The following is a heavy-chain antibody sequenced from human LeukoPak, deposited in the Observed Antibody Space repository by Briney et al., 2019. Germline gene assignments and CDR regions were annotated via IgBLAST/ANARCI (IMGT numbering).Heavy chain of an antibody. V-gene: IGHV1-2*02. D-gene: IGHD2-15*01. CDR1: GYTFTGYY. CDR3: ARDPDVKYCSGGSCSRGWFDP. CDR2: INPNSGGT. J-gene: IGHJ5*02. Sequence: ASVKVSCKASGYTFTGYYMHWVRRAPGQGLEWMGWINPNSGGTNYAQKFQGRVTMTRDTSISTAYMELSRLRSDDTAVYYCARDPDVKYCSGGSCSRGWFDPWGQGTLVTVSS.